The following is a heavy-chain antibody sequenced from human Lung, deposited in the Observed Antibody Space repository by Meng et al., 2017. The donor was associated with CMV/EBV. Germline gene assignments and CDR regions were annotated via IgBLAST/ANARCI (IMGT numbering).Heavy chain of an antibody. V-gene: IGHV1-18*01. D-gene: IGHD3-22*01. Sequence: SGYRFAIYGISWVRLGPGQGLEWVGWMSSHNCNTNYGEKFQGRVTMTMHTSTNAAHMDLRDLRSDDTAVYFCAREVHYYDSHGIDYWGQGTLVTVSS. J-gene: IGHJ4*02. CDR3: AREVHYYDSHGIDY. CDR2: MSSHNCNT. CDR1: GYRFAIYG.